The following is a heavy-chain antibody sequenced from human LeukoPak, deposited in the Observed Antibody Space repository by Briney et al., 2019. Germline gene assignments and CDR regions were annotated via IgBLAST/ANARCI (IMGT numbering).Heavy chain of an antibody. CDR1: GFTFISYT. J-gene: IGHJ4*02. CDR2: ITTGDGNT. D-gene: IGHD5-12*01. CDR3: ARDRRPPYSGYNYFDY. Sequence: GVLILSCPASGFTFISYTMTWVRQAPGKGLKWVSTITTGDGNTYYADSVKGRFTVSRDDSKNTLYLQMNSLRAEGTAVYYCARDRRPPYSGYNYFDYWGQGTLVTVSS. V-gene: IGHV3-23*01.